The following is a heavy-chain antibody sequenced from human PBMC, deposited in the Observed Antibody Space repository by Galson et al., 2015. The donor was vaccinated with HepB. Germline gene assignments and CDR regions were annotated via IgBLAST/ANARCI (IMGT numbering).Heavy chain of an antibody. CDR3: AKDIANCLSYGFDY. Sequence: SLRLSCEASGFTFDDYAMNWVRQAPGQGLEWVSGISWNSGSIGYADSVKGRFTISRDNAKNSLYLQMNSLRAEDTALYYCAKDIANCLSYGFDYWGQGTLVTVSS. CDR2: ISWNSGSI. CDR1: GFTFDDYA. V-gene: IGHV3-9*01. J-gene: IGHJ4*02. D-gene: IGHD5-18*01.